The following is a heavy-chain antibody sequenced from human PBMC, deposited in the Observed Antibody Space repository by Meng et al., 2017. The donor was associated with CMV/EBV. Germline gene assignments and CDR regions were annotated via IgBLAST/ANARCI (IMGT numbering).Heavy chain of an antibody. CDR2: ISAYNGNT. J-gene: IGHJ3*02. Sequence: ASVKVSCKASGYTFTSYGISWVRQAPGQGLEWMGWISAYNGNTNYAQKLQGRVTMTTDTSTRTAYMELRSLRSDDTAVYYCARVTITGTKRPGGGNAFDIWGQGTMVTVSS. V-gene: IGHV1-18*01. CDR1: GYTFTSYG. D-gene: IGHD1-7*01. CDR3: ARVTITGTKRPGGGNAFDI.